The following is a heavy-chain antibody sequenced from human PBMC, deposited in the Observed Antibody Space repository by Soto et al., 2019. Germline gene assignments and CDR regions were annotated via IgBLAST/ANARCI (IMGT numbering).Heavy chain of an antibody. D-gene: IGHD2-15*01. CDR2: RYYSESN. CDR3: ARTKCSGGSCYSWSLDY. V-gene: IGHV4-31*03. CDR1: GGSITTGGYY. J-gene: IGHJ4*02. Sequence: PSETLSLTCTVSGGSITTGGYYWSWIRQLPGKGLEWIGHRYYSESNYYNPSLKSRVSMSLDTSKNQFSLKLSFVTAADTAMYYCARTKCSGGSCYSWSLDYWGQGTPVTVSS.